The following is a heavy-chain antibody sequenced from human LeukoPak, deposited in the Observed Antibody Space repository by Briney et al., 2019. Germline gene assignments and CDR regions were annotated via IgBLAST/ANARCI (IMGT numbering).Heavy chain of an antibody. D-gene: IGHD3-10*01. Sequence: SETLSLTCTVSGYSISSSYYWSWIRQPPGKGLEWIGYIYYSGSTNYNPSLKSRVAISVDTSKNQFSLKLSSVTAADTAVYYCARHETNYYGSGSYYTHWGQGTLVTVSS. V-gene: IGHV4-59*08. CDR1: GYSISSSYY. CDR3: ARHETNYYGSGSYYTH. J-gene: IGHJ4*02. CDR2: IYYSGST.